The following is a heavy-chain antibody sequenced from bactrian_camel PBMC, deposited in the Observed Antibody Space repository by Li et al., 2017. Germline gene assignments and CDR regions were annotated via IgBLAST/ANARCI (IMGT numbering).Heavy chain of an antibody. CDR3: AADRLELPDGNEYGD. CDR2: IYTSGEET. V-gene: IGHV3S7*01. D-gene: IGHD6*01. CDR1: GFSFSSYG. J-gene: IGHJ4*01. Sequence: HVQLVESGGGLVQPGGSLRLSCAASGFSFSSYGMSWVRQAPGKGLEWVGAIYTSGEETHYTDSVKGRFTISRDTAKNTLYLQMNGLKPEDTAAYYCAADRLELPDGNEYGDWGQGTQVTVS.